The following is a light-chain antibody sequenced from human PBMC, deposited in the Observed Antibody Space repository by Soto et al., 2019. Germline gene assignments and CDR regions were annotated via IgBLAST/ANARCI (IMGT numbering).Light chain of an antibody. CDR2: GAS. Sequence: EIVLTQSPGTLSLSQGERATLSCRASQSISSSHLAWYQQKPGQAPRLLIYGASNRATDIPDRFSGSGSGTDFTLTISRLEPEDFAVYYCQQYGTSPRTFGQGTKVEIK. J-gene: IGKJ1*01. CDR3: QQYGTSPRT. V-gene: IGKV3-20*01. CDR1: QSISSSH.